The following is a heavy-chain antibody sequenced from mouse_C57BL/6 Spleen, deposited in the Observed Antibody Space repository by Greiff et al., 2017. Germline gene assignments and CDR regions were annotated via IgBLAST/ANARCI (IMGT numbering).Heavy chain of an antibody. Sequence: QVQLQQPGAELVKPGASVKLSCKASGYTFTSYWMHWVKQRPGQGLEWIGMIHPNSGSTNYNEKFQSKDTLTVDKYSSTAYMQLSSLTSEDAAVYYCARGEAINYGPRFDYWGQGTTLTVSS. CDR3: ARGEAINYGPRFDY. V-gene: IGHV1-64*01. CDR2: IHPNSGST. D-gene: IGHD1-1*02. J-gene: IGHJ2*01. CDR1: GYTFTSYW.